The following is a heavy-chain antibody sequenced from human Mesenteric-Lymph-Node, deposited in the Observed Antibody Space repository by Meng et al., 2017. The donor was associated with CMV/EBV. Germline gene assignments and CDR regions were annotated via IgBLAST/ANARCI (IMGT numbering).Heavy chain of an antibody. V-gene: IGHV1-2*02. J-gene: IGHJ5*01. CDR1: GYTFTGYP. CDR3: AKRGYSSSSWFDS. D-gene: IGHD6-6*01. Sequence: SCKASGYTFTGYPIHWVRQAPGQGLEWMGWVHPNGGANFAQKFQGRVTMTTDTSISTAYMELRSLKFDDTAVYFCAKRGYSSSSWFDSWGQGTLDRLL. CDR2: VHPNGGA.